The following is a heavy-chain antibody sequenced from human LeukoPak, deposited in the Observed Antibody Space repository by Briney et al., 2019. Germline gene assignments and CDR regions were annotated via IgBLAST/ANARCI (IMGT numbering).Heavy chain of an antibody. Sequence: SETLSLTCTVSGGSISSSSYYWGWIRQPPGKGLEWIGSIYYSGSTYYNPSLKSRVTISVDTSKNQFSLKLSSLTAADTAVYYCASHLYYYDSSGYYYFDYWGQGTLVTVS. V-gene: IGHV4-39*01. D-gene: IGHD3-22*01. CDR3: ASHLYYYDSSGYYYFDY. J-gene: IGHJ4*02. CDR1: GGSISSSSYY. CDR2: IYYSGST.